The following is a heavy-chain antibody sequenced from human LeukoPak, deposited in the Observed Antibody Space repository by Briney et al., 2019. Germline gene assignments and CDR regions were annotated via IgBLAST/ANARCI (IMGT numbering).Heavy chain of an antibody. V-gene: IGHV4-4*07. D-gene: IGHD6-6*01. CDR3: ARTQYSSSSDYYMDV. J-gene: IGHJ6*03. Sequence: PSETLPLTCTVSGGSISSYYWSWIRQPAGKGLQWLGRFYTSGSTNYNPSLKSRVTMSVDTSKNQVSLKLTSVTAADTAVYYCARTQYSSSSDYYMDVWGKGTTVTVSS. CDR1: GGSISSYY. CDR2: FYTSGST.